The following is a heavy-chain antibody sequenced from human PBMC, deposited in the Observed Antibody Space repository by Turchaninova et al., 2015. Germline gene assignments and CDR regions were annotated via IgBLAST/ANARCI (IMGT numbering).Heavy chain of an antibody. D-gene: IGHD7-27*01. Sequence: QVQLVQSGAEVKQPGASVKVSCKASGYSFSNYAMHWVRQAPGQRPEYMGWIRTGNGDTKYSQRVQDRVTMTRDTSASTVYMELSSLRTEDTAVYYCAPLDLGDYWGQGTLVTVSS. CDR2: IRTGNGDT. CDR1: GYSFSNYA. CDR3: APLDLGDY. V-gene: IGHV1-3*04. J-gene: IGHJ4*02.